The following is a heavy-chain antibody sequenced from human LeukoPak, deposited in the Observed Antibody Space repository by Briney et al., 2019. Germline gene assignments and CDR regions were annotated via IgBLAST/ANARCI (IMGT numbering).Heavy chain of an antibody. CDR1: GYTFTSYD. J-gene: IGHJ3*02. CDR2: IHPNSGYT. Sequence: GASVKVSCKASGYTFTSYDINWVRQAPGQGLEWMGWIHPNSGYTVYAQKFQGRVTTTSNTSIRTAYMDLTSLRSEDTAVYYCARYYGSGNYFAFDIWGQGTMVTVSS. CDR3: ARYYGSGNYFAFDI. D-gene: IGHD3-10*01. V-gene: IGHV1-8*01.